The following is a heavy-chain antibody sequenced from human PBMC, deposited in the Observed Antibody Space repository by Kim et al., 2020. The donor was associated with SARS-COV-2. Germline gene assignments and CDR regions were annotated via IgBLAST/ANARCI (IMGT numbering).Heavy chain of an antibody. J-gene: IGHJ3*02. D-gene: IGHD1-26*01. V-gene: IGHV4-34*01. CDR2: INHSGST. Sequence: SETLSLTCAVYGGSFSGYYWSWIRQPPGKGLEWIGEINHSGSTNYNPSLKSRVTISVDTSKNQFSLKLSSVTAADTAVYYCAREEWELLQGSDAFDIWGQGTMVTVSS. CDR3: AREEWELLQGSDAFDI. CDR1: GGSFSGYY.